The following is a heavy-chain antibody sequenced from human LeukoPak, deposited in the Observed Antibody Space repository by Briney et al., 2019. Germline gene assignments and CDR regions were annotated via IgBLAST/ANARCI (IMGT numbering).Heavy chain of an antibody. CDR1: GGSISNNNYY. CDR3: ARHAIGLAPDAFDI. Sequence: SETLSLTCTVSGGSISNNNYYWGWIRQPPGKGLEWIGSIYYSGSTYYNLSLKSRVTVSVDTSTNQFSLKLTSVSAADTAVYYCARHAIGLAPDAFDIWGQGTMVTVSS. CDR2: IYYSGST. J-gene: IGHJ3*02. D-gene: IGHD5-24*01. V-gene: IGHV4-39*01.